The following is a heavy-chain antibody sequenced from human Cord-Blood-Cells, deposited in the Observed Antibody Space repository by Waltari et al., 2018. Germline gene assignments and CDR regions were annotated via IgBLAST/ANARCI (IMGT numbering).Heavy chain of an antibody. D-gene: IGHD3-22*01. Sequence: QVQLVQSGAEVKKPGASVKVSCKASGYTFTGYYMHWVRQAPGQGLEWMGWINPNRGGTNYAQKVKGRVTMTRDTSISTAYMELSRLRSDDTAVYYCARDWVYYYDSSGYYYFDYWGQGTLVTVSS. J-gene: IGHJ4*02. CDR3: ARDWVYYYDSSGYYYFDY. V-gene: IGHV1-2*02. CDR2: INPNRGGT. CDR1: GYTFTGYY.